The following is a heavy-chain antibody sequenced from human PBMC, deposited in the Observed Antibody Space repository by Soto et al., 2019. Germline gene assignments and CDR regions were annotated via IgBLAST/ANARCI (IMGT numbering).Heavy chain of an antibody. V-gene: IGHV4-39*01. CDR3: IMIVDNYFDY. CDR1: GGSISSSSYY. D-gene: IGHD3-22*01. Sequence: SETLSLTCTVSGGSISSSSYYWGWIRQPPGKGLEWIGSIYYSGSTYYNPSLKSRVTISVDTSKNQFSLKLSSVTAADTAVYYAIMIVDNYFDYWGQGTLVTVSS. J-gene: IGHJ4*02. CDR2: IYYSGST.